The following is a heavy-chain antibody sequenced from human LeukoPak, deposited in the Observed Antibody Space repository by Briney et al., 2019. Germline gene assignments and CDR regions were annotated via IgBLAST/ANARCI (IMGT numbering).Heavy chain of an antibody. D-gene: IGHD2-8*01. Sequence: GRSLRLSCAASGFTFSIYGMQWVRQAPGKGLEWVAFIQYDGSNKYYADSVKGRFTISRDNSKNTLYLQMNSLRGEDTAVYYCAKDRAPMVVYYYMDVWGKGTTVTVSS. J-gene: IGHJ6*03. CDR2: IQYDGSNK. CDR3: AKDRAPMVVYYYMDV. CDR1: GFTFSIYG. V-gene: IGHV3-30*18.